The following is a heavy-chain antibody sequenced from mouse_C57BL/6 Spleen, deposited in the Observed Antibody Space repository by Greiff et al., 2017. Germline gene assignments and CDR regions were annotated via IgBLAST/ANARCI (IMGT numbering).Heavy chain of an antibody. CDR3: ERQDGKGSYYAMDY. V-gene: IGHV5-12*01. CDR1: GFTFSDYY. CDR2: ISNGCGST. Sequence: EVQRVESGGGLVQPGGSLKLSCAASGFTFSDYYMYWVRQTPEKRLEWVAYISNGCGSTYYPDTVKGQFTISRDNAKNTQYLQMRRLKSEDTDMYYCERQDGKGSYYAMDYWGQGTSVTVSS. J-gene: IGHJ4*01. D-gene: IGHD2-1*01.